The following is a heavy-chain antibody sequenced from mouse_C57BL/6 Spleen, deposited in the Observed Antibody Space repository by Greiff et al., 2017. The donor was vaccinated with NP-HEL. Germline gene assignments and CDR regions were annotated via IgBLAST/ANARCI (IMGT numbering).Heavy chain of an antibody. D-gene: IGHD1-1*01. V-gene: IGHV1-18*01. CDR3: ARDYGSSSHYAMDY. Sequence: VQLKQSGPELVKPGASVKIPCKASGYTFTDYNMDWVKQSHGKSLEWIGDINPNNGGTIYNQKFKGKATLTVDKSSSTAYMELRSLTSEDTAVYYCARDYGSSSHYAMDYWGQGTSVTVSS. CDR2: INPNNGGT. J-gene: IGHJ4*01. CDR1: GYTFTDYN.